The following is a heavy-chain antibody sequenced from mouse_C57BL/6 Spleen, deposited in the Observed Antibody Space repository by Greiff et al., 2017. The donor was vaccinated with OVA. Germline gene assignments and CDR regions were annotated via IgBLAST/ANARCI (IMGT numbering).Heavy chain of an antibody. CDR1: GYTFTDYY. CDR3: ARAGFTTVTRPWFAY. V-gene: IGHV1-26*01. J-gene: IGHJ3*01. Sequence: EVKLQESGPELVKPGASVKISCKASGYTFTDYYMNWVKQSHGKSLEWIGDINPNNGGTSYNQKFKGKATLTVDKSSSTAYMELRSLTSEDSAVYYCARAGFTTVTRPWFAYWGQGTLVTVSA. D-gene: IGHD1-1*01. CDR2: INPNNGGT.